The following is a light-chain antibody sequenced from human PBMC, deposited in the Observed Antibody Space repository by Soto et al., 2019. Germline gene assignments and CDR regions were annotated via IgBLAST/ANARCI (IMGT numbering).Light chain of an antibody. Sequence: DIQMTQSPSSLSASVGYRFTTTCRASQIISSYLNWYHLKPGKDPKLLIYAAYSLQSGGPSRFSGSGSGTDVTLTIISLQPEDFATYYCQQSYSTPYTFGQGTKLEIK. CDR2: AAY. CDR1: QIISSY. CDR3: QQSYSTPYT. J-gene: IGKJ2*01. V-gene: IGKV1-39*01.